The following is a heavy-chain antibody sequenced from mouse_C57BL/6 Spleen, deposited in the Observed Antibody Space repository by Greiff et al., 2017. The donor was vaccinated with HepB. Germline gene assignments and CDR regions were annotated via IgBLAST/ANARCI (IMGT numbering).Heavy chain of an antibody. CDR2: IYPRSGNT. J-gene: IGHJ2*01. CDR1: GYTFTSYG. Sequence: VQLQESGAELARPGASVKLSCKASGYTFTSYGISWVKQRTGQGLEWIGEIYPRSGNTYYNEKFKGKATLTADKSSSTAYMDLRSLTSEDSAVYFCARDSSGYVSYFDYWGQGTTLTVSS. D-gene: IGHD3-2*02. CDR3: ARDSSGYVSYFDY. V-gene: IGHV1-81*01.